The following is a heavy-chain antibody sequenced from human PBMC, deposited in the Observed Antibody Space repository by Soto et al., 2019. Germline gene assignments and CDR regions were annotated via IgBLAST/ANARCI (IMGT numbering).Heavy chain of an antibody. J-gene: IGHJ5*02. V-gene: IGHV4-59*01. CDR2: IYFSGNT. CDR1: GGSISPYY. Sequence: SETLSLTCTVCGGSISPYYWSWIRQPPGKGLEWIGYIYFSGNTNYNPSLNSRVTLSLDTSKNQFSVKVSSVTAADTAVYYCARGRTPYNWFDPWGQGTLVTVSS. CDR3: ARGRTPYNWFDP.